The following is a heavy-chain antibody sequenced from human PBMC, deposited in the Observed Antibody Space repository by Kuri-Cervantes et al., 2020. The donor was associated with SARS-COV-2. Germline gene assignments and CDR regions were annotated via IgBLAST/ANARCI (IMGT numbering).Heavy chain of an antibody. CDR2: ISSSSSTI. J-gene: IGHJ4*02. V-gene: IGHV3-48*01. Sequence: GESLKISCAASGFTFSSYSMNWVRQAPGKGLEWVSYISSSSSTIYYADSVKGRFTISRDNSKNTLYLQMNSLRAEDTAVYYCAREEVSYFDYWGQGTLVTVSS. CDR1: GFTFSSYS. D-gene: IGHD3-22*01. CDR3: AREEVSYFDY.